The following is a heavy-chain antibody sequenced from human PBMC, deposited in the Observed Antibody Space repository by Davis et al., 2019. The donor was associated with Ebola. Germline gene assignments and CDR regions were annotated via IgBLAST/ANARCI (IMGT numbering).Heavy chain of an antibody. D-gene: IGHD6-19*01. V-gene: IGHV1-8*01. CDR1: GYTFTSYD. J-gene: IGHJ6*01. CDR2: MNPNSGNT. CDR3: ARDSSGWYTRTYYYGMDV. Sequence: ASVKVSCKASGYTFTSYDINWVRQATGQGLEWMGWMNPNSGNTGYAQKFQGRVTMTRNTSISTAYMELSSLRSEDTAVYYCARDSSGWYTRTYYYGMDVWGQGTTVTVSS.